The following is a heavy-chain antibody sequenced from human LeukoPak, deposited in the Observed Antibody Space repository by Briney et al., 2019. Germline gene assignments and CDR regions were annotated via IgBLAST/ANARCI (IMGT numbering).Heavy chain of an antibody. CDR2: INHSGST. D-gene: IGHD3-3*01. CDR3: ARVFWGARGKSRGKPFDY. CDR1: GGSFSSYY. J-gene: IGHJ4*02. Sequence: SETLSLTCAVYGGSFSSYYWSWIRQPPGKGLEWIGEINHSGSTNYNPSLKSRVTISVDTSKDQFSLKLSSVTAADTAVYYCARVFWGARGKSRGKPFDYWGQGTLVTVSS. V-gene: IGHV4-34*01.